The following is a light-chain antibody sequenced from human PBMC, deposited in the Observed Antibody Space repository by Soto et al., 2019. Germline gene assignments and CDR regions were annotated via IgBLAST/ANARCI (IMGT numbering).Light chain of an antibody. CDR3: CSYAGRSTYV. J-gene: IGLJ1*01. V-gene: IGLV2-23*01. CDR2: EGS. CDR1: SSVVGSYNL. Sequence: QSALTQPASVSGSPGQSITISCTGTSSVVGSYNLVSWYQQHPGKAPKLMIYEGSKRPSGVSNRFSGSKSGNTASLTISGLQAEDEADYYCCSYAGRSTYVFGTGTKVTVL.